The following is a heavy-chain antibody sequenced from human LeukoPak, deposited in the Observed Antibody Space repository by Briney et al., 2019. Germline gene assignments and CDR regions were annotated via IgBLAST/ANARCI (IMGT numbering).Heavy chain of an antibody. CDR1: GGSFSGYY. CDR3: ARARRVVVVAASNRFDP. D-gene: IGHD2-15*01. V-gene: IGHV4-34*01. Sequence: SETLSLTCAVYGGSFSGYYWSWIRQPPGKGLEWIGEINHSGSTNYNPSLKSRVTISVDTSKNQFSLKLSSVTAADTAVYYCARARRVVVVAASNRFDPWGQGTLVTVSS. J-gene: IGHJ5*02. CDR2: INHSGST.